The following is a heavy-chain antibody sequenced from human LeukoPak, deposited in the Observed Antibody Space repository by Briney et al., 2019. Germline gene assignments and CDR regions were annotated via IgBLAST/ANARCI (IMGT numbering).Heavy chain of an antibody. CDR1: GGAFSSYA. D-gene: IGHD3-16*01. CDR3: ARGGGTFLDYMDV. CDR2: IIPVFGTV. Sequence: GASVKVSCKASGGAFSSYAISWVRQAPGQGLEWMGGIIPVFGTVKYAQRFQGRVTMTRDTSITTAYMELSRLKSDDTAVYYCARGGGTFLDYMDVWGKGTTVTVSS. J-gene: IGHJ6*03. V-gene: IGHV1-69*05.